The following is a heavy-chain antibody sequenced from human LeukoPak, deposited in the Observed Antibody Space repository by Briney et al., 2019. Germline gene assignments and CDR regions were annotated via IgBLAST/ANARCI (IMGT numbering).Heavy chain of an antibody. CDR1: GGSISSSSYY. J-gene: IGHJ4*02. D-gene: IGHD2-21*01. CDR2: IYYSGST. CDR3: ARTIGYLTIDY. Sequence: PSETLSLTCTVSGGSISSSSYYWGWIRQPPGKGLEWIGSIYYSGSTYYNPSLKSRVTISVDTSKNQFSLKLSSVTAADTAVYYCARTIGYLTIDYWGQGTLVTVSS. V-gene: IGHV4-39*07.